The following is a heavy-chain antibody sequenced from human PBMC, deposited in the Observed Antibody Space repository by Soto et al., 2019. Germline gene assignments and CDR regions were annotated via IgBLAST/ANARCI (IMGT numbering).Heavy chain of an antibody. CDR3: AREGYGGNSGFDY. Sequence: QVQLVESGGGVVQPGRSLRLSCAASGFTFSSYGMHWVRQAPGKGLEWVAVIWYDGSNKYYADSVKGRFTISRDNSKNTLYLKMNSLRAEDTAVYYCAREGYGGNSGFDYWGQGTLVTVSS. D-gene: IGHD4-17*01. CDR2: IWYDGSNK. CDR1: GFTFSSYG. V-gene: IGHV3-33*01. J-gene: IGHJ4*02.